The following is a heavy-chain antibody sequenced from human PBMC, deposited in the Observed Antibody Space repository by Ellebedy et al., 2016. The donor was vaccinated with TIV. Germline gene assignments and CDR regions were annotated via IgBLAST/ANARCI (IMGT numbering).Heavy chain of an antibody. J-gene: IGHJ4*02. CDR3: AAIQGGADY. D-gene: IGHD3-16*01. CDR2: IYYSGST. V-gene: IGHV4-39*01. CDR1: GGSISSSSYY. Sequence: SETLSLTXTVSGGSISSSSYYWGWIRQPPGKGLEWIGSIYYSGSTYYNPPLKSRVTISVDTSKNQFSLKLSSVTAADTAVYYCAAIQGGADYWGQGTLVTVSS.